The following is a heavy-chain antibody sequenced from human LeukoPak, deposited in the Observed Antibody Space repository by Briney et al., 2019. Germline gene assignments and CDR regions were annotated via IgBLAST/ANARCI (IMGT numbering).Heavy chain of an antibody. J-gene: IGHJ6*02. Sequence: GSSVKVSCKASGGTFSSYAISWVRQAPGQGLEWMGRIIPILGIANYAQKFQGRVTITADKSTSTAYMELSSLRSEDTAVYYCARDPCSGGSCHKTYYYYYYGMDVWGQGTTVTVSS. CDR3: ARDPCSGGSCHKTYYYYYYGMDV. D-gene: IGHD2-15*01. CDR1: GGTFSSYA. CDR2: IIPILGIA. V-gene: IGHV1-69*04.